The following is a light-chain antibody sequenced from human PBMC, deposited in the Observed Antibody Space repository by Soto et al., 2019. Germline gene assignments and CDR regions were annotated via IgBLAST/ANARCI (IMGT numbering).Light chain of an antibody. CDR1: SSNIGAGYE. CDR3: QSYDSSLSGVV. CDR2: GNI. J-gene: IGLJ2*01. V-gene: IGLV1-40*01. Sequence: QSVLTQPPSVSGAPGQRVTISCTGSSSNIGAGYEVHWYQQLPGTAPKLLIYGNIYRPSGVPDRFSGSKSGTSVSLAITGLQPEDEADSHCQSYDSSLSGVVFGGGTKLTVL.